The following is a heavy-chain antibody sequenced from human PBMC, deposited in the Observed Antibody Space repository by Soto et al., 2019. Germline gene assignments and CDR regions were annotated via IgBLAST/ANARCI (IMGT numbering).Heavy chain of an antibody. CDR2: MSHSGGT. CDR3: ARVERGTATTVVDAFDI. J-gene: IGHJ3*02. V-gene: IGHV4-34*01. CDR1: GGFVSSGSYY. Sequence: QVQLQQWGAGLLKPSETLSLTCAVYGGFVSSGSYYWSWIRQPPGKGLEWIGEMSHSGGTHFNPSLKSRVTRSVATSKNQFSLKMSSVTAADTALYYCARVERGTATTVVDAFDIWGPGTMVTVSS. D-gene: IGHD1-1*01.